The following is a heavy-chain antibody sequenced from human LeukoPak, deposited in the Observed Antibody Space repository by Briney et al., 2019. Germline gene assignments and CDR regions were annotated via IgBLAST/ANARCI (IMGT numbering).Heavy chain of an antibody. CDR3: ARIPAGVTIGRFDD. Sequence: SETLSLTCVVSGYSITNAYYLGWIRQPPGRGLEWIGIISHSGSTYYNPSLKSRVRFSIDTSRNEFSLNLDSVTAPDTASYYCARIPAGVTIGRFDDWGQGTLVTVSS. D-gene: IGHD3-10*01. CDR1: GYSITNAYY. V-gene: IGHV4-38-2*01. CDR2: ISHSGST. J-gene: IGHJ4*02.